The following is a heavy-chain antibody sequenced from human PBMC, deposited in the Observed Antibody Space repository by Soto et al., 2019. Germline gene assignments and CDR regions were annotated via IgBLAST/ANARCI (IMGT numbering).Heavy chain of an antibody. CDR3: ARALRYCSTTACYFAFDI. CDR2: ISSDGSST. CDR1: GFTFSNYW. V-gene: IGHV3-74*01. J-gene: IGHJ3*02. D-gene: IGHD2-2*01. Sequence: PGGSLRLSCVASGFTFSNYWMHWVRQAPGKGLEWVSRISSDGSSTTYADSVKGRFTISRDDSKSIAYMQMNSLKTEDTALYYCARALRYCSTTACYFAFDIWGRGTLVTVSS.